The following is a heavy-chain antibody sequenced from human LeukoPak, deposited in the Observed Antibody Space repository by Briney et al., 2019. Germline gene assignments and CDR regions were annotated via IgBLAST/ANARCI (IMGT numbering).Heavy chain of an antibody. J-gene: IGHJ1*01. CDR1: GSTFGTYG. Sequence: GGSLRLSCEGSGSTFGTYGMSWVRHAPGRGLEWVATISGSGVSIYYAESVKDRFTISRDNTENTVSLQMNSLRAEDTALYYCAKVGWYGDLEHWGQGTQVAVSS. CDR3: AKVGWYGDLEH. D-gene: IGHD3-10*01. CDR2: ISGSGVSI. V-gene: IGHV3-23*01.